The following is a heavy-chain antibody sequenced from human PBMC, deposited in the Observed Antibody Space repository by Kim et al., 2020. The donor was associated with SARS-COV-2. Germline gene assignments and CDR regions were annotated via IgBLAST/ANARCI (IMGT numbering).Heavy chain of an antibody. J-gene: IGHJ4*02. CDR3: ARSPLSGNLDY. CDR1: GGSVSSGSYY. Sequence: SETLYLTCTVSGGSVSSGSYYWSWIRQPPGKGLEWIGYIYYSGSTNYNPSLKSRVTISVDTSKNQFSLKLSSGTAADTAVYYCARSPLSGNLDYWGQGTLVTVSS. D-gene: IGHD5-12*01. CDR2: IYYSGST. V-gene: IGHV4-61*01.